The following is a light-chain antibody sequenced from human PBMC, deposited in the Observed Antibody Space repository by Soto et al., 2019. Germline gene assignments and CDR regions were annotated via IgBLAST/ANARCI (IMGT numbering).Light chain of an antibody. J-gene: IGLJ1*01. Sequence: QSALTQPASVFGSPGQSITISFTGTSSDVGGYNFVSWYQQHPGKAPKLMIYEVSSRPSGVSNRFSGSKSGNTASLTISGLQPEDEADYYCSSYTTSSTLVFGTGTKVTVL. CDR3: SSYTTSSTLV. CDR1: SSDVGGYNF. CDR2: EVS. V-gene: IGLV2-14*03.